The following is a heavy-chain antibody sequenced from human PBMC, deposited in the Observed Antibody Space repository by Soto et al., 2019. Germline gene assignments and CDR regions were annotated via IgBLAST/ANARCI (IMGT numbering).Heavy chain of an antibody. CDR3: ARDLGGGYYYGSGSPRWFDP. J-gene: IGHJ5*02. D-gene: IGHD3-10*01. V-gene: IGHV1-69*13. Sequence: SVKVSCKASGGTFSSYAISWVRQAPGQGLEWMGGIIPIFGTANYAQKFQGRVTITADESTSTAYMELSSLRSEDTAVYYCARDLGGGYYYGSGSPRWFDPWGQGTLVTVSS. CDR1: GGTFSSYA. CDR2: IIPIFGTA.